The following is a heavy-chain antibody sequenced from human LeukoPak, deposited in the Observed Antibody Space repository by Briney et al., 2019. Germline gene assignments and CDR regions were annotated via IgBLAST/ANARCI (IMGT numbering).Heavy chain of an antibody. J-gene: IGHJ3*02. Sequence: GGSLRLSCAASGFTFSSYGMSWVRQAPGKGLEWVSAMSGSGGTTYYADSVKGRFTISRDNSKNTLYLQMNSLRAEDTAVYYCARAPGELPPLSAFDIWGQGTMVTVSS. CDR2: MSGSGGTT. D-gene: IGHD1-26*01. CDR1: GFTFSSYG. CDR3: ARAPGELPPLSAFDI. V-gene: IGHV3-23*01.